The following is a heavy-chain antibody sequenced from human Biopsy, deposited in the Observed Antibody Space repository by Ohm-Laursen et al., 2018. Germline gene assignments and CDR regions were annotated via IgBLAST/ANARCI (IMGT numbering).Heavy chain of an antibody. J-gene: IGHJ6*02. CDR1: GFKFDNYG. CDR2: IFYDGSNT. CDR3: AKDRYNYTPIGGFSMDV. Sequence: SLRLSCAASGFKFDNYGMQWVRQAPGQGLEWVAFIFYDGSNTYYADSVKGRFTISRDNSRNTLYLQMSSLRAEDTAVYYCAKDRYNYTPIGGFSMDVWGQGTTVTVSS. D-gene: IGHD5-18*01. V-gene: IGHV3-30*02.